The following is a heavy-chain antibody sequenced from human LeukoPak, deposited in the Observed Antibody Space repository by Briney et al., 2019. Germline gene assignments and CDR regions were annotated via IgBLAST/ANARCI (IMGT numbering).Heavy chain of an antibody. CDR2: IRFDGTYE. Sequence: GGSLRLSCAASGFTFITYGMHWVRQAPGKGLEGVAFIRFDGTYEYYGDSVKGRFTISRDNSKNTLYLQMNSLRPEDTAVYYCAKDYGGALYFFDYWGQGTLVTVSS. J-gene: IGHJ4*02. CDR3: AKDYGGALYFFDY. CDR1: GFTFITYG. D-gene: IGHD3-16*01. V-gene: IGHV3-30*02.